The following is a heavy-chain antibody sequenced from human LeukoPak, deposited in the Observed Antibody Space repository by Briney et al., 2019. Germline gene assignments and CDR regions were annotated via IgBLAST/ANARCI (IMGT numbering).Heavy chain of an antibody. Sequence: ASVKVSCKASGYIFTYYDINWVRQATGQGLEWMGWTNPISGYTGSAQKFQGRVTMTRATSISTAYLELSSLRSDDTAVYYCARGNRLYSSSRSSLPFDIWGQGTMVTVSS. CDR1: GYIFTYYD. V-gene: IGHV1-8*01. D-gene: IGHD6-13*01. J-gene: IGHJ3*02. CDR3: ARGNRLYSSSRSSLPFDI. CDR2: TNPISGYT.